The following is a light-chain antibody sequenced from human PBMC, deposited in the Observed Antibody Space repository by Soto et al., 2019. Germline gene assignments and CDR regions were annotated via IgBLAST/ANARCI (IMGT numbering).Light chain of an antibody. CDR2: DNS. Sequence: QSVLTQPPSVSAAPGQRVTISCTGSSSNIGAGYDVHWYQQLPGTAPKLLIYDNSNRPSGVPDRFSGSKSGTSASLAITGLQAEDEADYYCQSYDSSLSGWVFGGGTKLTVL. CDR1: SSNIGAGYD. CDR3: QSYDSSLSGWV. V-gene: IGLV1-40*01. J-gene: IGLJ3*02.